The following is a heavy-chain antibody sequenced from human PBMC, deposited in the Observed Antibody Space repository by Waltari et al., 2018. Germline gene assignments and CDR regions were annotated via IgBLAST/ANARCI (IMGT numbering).Heavy chain of an antibody. CDR2: INDDGSEK. J-gene: IGHJ4*02. V-gene: IGHV3-7*01. CDR3: ARDSTRRFDY. D-gene: IGHD6-6*01. CDR1: GFSFSSYW. Sequence: EVQLVESGGGLVQPGGSLRLSCAASGFSFSSYWMMWVRQAAGKGLEWVASINDDGSEKQYMDSVKGRFTISRDNAKNSLYLQMNSLRADDTAVYYCARDSTRRFDYWGQGTLVTVSS.